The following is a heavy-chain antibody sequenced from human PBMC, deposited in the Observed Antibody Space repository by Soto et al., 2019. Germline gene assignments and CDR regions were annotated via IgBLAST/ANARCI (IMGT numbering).Heavy chain of an antibody. Sequence: SETLSLTCTVSGGSISSYYWSWIRQPPGKGLEWIGYIYYSGSTNYNPSLKSRVTISVDTSKNHLSLKMRSLTAADTAVYYCARPGRFGEAFAFDIWGLGTMVTVSS. V-gene: IGHV4-59*01. CDR3: ARPGRFGEAFAFDI. D-gene: IGHD3-10*01. CDR2: IYYSGST. J-gene: IGHJ3*02. CDR1: GGSISSYY.